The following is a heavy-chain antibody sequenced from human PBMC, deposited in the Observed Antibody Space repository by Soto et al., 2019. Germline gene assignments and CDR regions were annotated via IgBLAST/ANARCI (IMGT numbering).Heavy chain of an antibody. D-gene: IGHD3-10*01. CDR2: ISAYNGNT. CDR3: ARVRGSGSYHDAFDI. CDR1: GYTFTSYG. Sequence: ASVKVSCKASGYTFTSYGISWVRQAPGQGLEWMGWISAYNGNTNYAQKLQGRVTMTTDTSTSTAYMELRSLRSDDTAVYYCARVRGSGSYHDAFDIWGQGTMVTVSS. J-gene: IGHJ3*02. V-gene: IGHV1-18*01.